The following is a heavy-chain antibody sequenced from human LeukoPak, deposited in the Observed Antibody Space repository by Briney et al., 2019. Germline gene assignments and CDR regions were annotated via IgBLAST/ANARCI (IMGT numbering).Heavy chain of an antibody. CDR3: ARGPVRLARPYDY. J-gene: IGHJ4*02. CDR1: GGSLSGAY. Sequence: PSEALSLTCTVQGGSLSGAYWTWIRQPPGKGPEWIGAINHTGSTNYNPSFKSRVTLSADTPKIQFSLNLTSVTAADTALYYCARGPVRLARPYDYWGQGTLVTVSS. D-gene: IGHD3-9*01. V-gene: IGHV4-34*01. CDR2: INHTGST.